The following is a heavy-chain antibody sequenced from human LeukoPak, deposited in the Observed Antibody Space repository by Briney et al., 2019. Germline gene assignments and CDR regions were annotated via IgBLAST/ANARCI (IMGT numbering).Heavy chain of an antibody. D-gene: IGHD6-6*01. J-gene: IGHJ4*02. V-gene: IGHV3-21*01. CDR2: ISSSSSYI. CDR3: ASDTYSSYDY. Sequence: KAGGSLRLSCAASGFTFSSYSMNWVRQAPGKGLEWVSSISSSSSYIYYADSVKGRFTISRDNAKSSLYLQMNSLRAEDTAVYYCASDTYSSYDYWGRGTLVTVSS. CDR1: GFTFSSYS.